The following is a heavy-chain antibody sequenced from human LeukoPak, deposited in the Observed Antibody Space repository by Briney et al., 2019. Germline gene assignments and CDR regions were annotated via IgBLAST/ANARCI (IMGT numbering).Heavy chain of an antibody. D-gene: IGHD2-15*01. CDR1: GFTFSSYW. V-gene: IGHV3-7*01. J-gene: IGHJ4*02. CDR2: IKQDGSEK. CDR3: ARANIVVVVDKPYYFDY. Sequence: GGSLRLSCAASGFTFSSYWMSWVRQAPGKGLEWVANIKQDGSEKYYVDSVKGRFTISRDNAKNSLYLQMNSLRAEDTAVYYRARANIVVVVDKPYYFDYWGQGTLVTVSS.